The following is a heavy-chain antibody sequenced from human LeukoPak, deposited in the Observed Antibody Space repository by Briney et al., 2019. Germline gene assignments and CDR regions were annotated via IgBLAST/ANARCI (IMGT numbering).Heavy chain of an antibody. J-gene: IGHJ4*02. Sequence: GGSLRLSCAASGFSVSKIYMSWVRQAAGKGLEWVSYTSSGSNTIYYAGSVKGRFTISRDNTKNSLYLQMNSLRAEDTAVYYCAIGGTMVRGGTFDYWGQGTLVTVSS. CDR2: TSSGSNTI. D-gene: IGHD3-10*01. CDR3: AIGGTMVRGGTFDY. CDR1: GFSVSKIY. V-gene: IGHV3-11*04.